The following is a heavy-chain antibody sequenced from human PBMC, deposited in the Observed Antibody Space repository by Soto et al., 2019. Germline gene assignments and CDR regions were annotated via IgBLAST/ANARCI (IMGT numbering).Heavy chain of an antibody. CDR3: ARPALGIVRTNWFDP. Sequence: EVQLVESGGGLVQPGGSLRLSCAASGFTFSSYWMHWVRQAPGKRLVWASRINSDGSSTSYAYSVKGRFTSSRDNAKNTQYRQMNSLRAEDTAVYYCARPALGIVRTNWFDPWGQGTLVTVSS. CDR2: INSDGSST. V-gene: IGHV3-74*01. D-gene: IGHD1-26*01. CDR1: GFTFSSYW. J-gene: IGHJ5*02.